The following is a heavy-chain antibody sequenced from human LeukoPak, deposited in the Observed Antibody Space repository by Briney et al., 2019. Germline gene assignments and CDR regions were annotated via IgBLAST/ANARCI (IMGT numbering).Heavy chain of an antibody. V-gene: IGHV4-39*01. CDR3: ARLNSSSGEYYYYMDV. J-gene: IGHJ6*03. Sequence: SETLSLTCTVSGGSISSSSYYWGWIRQPPGKGLEWIGSIYYSGSTYYNPSLKSRVTISVDTSKNQFSLKLSSVTAADTAVYCCARLNSSSGEYYYYMDVWGKGTTVTVSS. D-gene: IGHD6-6*01. CDR2: IYYSGST. CDR1: GGSISSSSYY.